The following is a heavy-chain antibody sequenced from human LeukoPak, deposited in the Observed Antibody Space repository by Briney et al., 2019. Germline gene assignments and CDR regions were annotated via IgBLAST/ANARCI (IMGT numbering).Heavy chain of an antibody. CDR2: IYSGDST. V-gene: IGHV3-66*01. Sequence: GGSLRLSCAAHGFTVRNKYMTSVRQTPGKGVERDSVIYSGDSTYYVYSVKRRFTISRDNSKNTLYLQMNSLRAEDTSVYYCAKHTWIQLWFFDYWGQGTLVTVSS. J-gene: IGHJ4*02. CDR1: GFTVRNKY. CDR3: AKHTWIQLWFFDY. D-gene: IGHD5-18*01.